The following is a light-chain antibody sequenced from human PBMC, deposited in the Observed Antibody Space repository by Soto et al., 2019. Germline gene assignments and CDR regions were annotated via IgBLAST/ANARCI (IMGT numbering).Light chain of an antibody. CDR3: CSYVSSKTYL. CDR2: EVT. Sequence: QSALTQPASVSGSPGQSITISCTGTRLDVGGYNYVSWYQQQPGKAPKLIIYEVTNRPSGVSDRFSGSKSGNTASLTISGLQTEDEADYYCCSYVSSKTYLFGTGTKLTVL. V-gene: IGLV2-14*03. J-gene: IGLJ1*01. CDR1: RLDVGGYNY.